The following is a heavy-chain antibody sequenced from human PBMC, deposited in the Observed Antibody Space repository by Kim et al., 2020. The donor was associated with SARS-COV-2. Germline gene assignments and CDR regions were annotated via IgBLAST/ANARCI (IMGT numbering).Heavy chain of an antibody. CDR2: ISYDGTNK. CDR3: STDLEQLLACRYV. Sequence: GGSLRLSCAASGFTFRNYALHWVRLAPGKGPEGGAVISYDGTNKYYEDSVKGRFTISRDNYKDTLYLHMNSLRIDDTALYYGSTDLEQLLACRYVCG. J-gene: IGHJ6*01. V-gene: IGHV3-30-3*01. CDR1: GFTFRNYA. D-gene: IGHD6-19*01.